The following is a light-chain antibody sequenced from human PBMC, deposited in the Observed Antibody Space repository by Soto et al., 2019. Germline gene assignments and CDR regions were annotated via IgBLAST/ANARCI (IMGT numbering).Light chain of an antibody. V-gene: IGLV1-47*01. Sequence: QCVLTQPPSVSAAPGQKVTISCSGSSSDMGNYAVSWYQQLPGTAPKLLIYKNNQRPSGVPDRLSGSKSCTSASLAISGLRSEDEADYYCATWDDSLSGRVFGGGTKLTVL. CDR3: ATWDDSLSGRV. J-gene: IGLJ2*01. CDR1: SSDMGNYA. CDR2: KNN.